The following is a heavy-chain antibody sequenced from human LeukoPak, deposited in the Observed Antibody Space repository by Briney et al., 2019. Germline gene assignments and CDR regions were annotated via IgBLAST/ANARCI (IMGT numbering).Heavy chain of an antibody. CDR3: AKDQRSESPHYLDY. V-gene: IGHV3-23*01. J-gene: IGHJ4*02. CDR1: GFNFSSSS. Sequence: GGSLRLSCAASGFNFSSSSMSWVRQVPGKGLEWVSGISASGDSTNSADSVTGRCTISIANSKNTLYVQLNRLRDKDTALYNCAKDQRSESPHYLDYWGQGTLVTVSS. CDR2: ISASGDST. D-gene: IGHD1-14*01.